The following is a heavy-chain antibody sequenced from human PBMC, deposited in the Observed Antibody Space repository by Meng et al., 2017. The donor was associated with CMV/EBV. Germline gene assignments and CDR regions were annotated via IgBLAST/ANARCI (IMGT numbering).Heavy chain of an antibody. D-gene: IGHD3-3*01. CDR2: INHSGST. CDR1: GGSFSGYY. V-gene: IGHV4-34*01. CDR3: TREWSAYSVGWFDP. J-gene: IGHJ5*02. Sequence: SETLSLTCAVYGGSFSGYYWSWIRQPPGKGLEWIGEINHSGSTNYNPSLKSRVTISVDTSKNQFSLKLSSVTAADTAIYYCTREWSAYSVGWFDPWGPGTLVTVSS.